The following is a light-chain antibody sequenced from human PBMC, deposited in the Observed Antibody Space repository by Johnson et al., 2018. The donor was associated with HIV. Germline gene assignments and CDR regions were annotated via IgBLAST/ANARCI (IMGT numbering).Light chain of an antibody. J-gene: IGLJ1*01. CDR3: GTWDSSLSARV. V-gene: IGLV1-51*01. CDR2: DNT. CDR1: TSKIENNY. Sequence: QSVLTQPPSVSAAPGQKVTISCSGNTSKIENNYVSWYQQFPERAPKLLIYDNTKRPSGIPDRFSGSKSGTSATLGITGLQTGDEADYYCGTWDSSLSARVFGTGTKVSVL.